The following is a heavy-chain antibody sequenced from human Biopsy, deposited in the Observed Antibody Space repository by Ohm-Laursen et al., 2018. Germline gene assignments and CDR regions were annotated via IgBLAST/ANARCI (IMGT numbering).Heavy chain of an antibody. Sequence: SETLSLTCTVSGGSIGGGEYYWNWIRQHPGKGLEWIGLISYSGTTFYNPSLESLLTISIDTSKNHFSLNLRPVTAADTAVYYCARGRLRAVARFDYWGQGTLVTVSS. D-gene: IGHD6-19*01. V-gene: IGHV4-31*01. CDR1: GGSIGGGEYY. CDR3: ARGRLRAVARFDY. CDR2: ISYSGTT. J-gene: IGHJ4*02.